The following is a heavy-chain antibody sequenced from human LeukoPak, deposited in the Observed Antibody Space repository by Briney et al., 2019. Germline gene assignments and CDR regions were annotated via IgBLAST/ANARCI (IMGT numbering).Heavy chain of an antibody. CDR2: IRYDGSNK. D-gene: IGHD2-15*01. CDR1: GFTFSSYG. Sequence: PGGSLRLSCAASGFTFSSYGMHWIRQAPGKGLEWVAFIRYDGSNKYYADSLQGRFTISRDNSKNTLYLQMNSLRSEDTAVYYCLRDFPTGSGRFDHWGQGTLVTVSS. CDR3: LRDFPTGSGRFDH. V-gene: IGHV3-30*02. J-gene: IGHJ4*02.